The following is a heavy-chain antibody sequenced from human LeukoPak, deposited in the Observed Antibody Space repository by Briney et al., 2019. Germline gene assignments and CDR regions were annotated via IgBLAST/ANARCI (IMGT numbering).Heavy chain of an antibody. CDR3: TGGAIDY. CDR1: GFTFSDYW. Sequence: GGSLRLSCAASGFTFSDYWMSWVRQAPGQGLEWVAKINQDGREQHFVDSEKRRFTIFRDNDNNSLFLQMYSLRADNTAVYYCTGGAIDYWGQGALVTVSS. V-gene: IGHV3-7*04. J-gene: IGHJ4*02. CDR2: INQDGREQ.